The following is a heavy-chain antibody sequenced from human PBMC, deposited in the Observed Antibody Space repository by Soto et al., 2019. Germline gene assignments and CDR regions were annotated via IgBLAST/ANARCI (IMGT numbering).Heavy chain of an antibody. D-gene: IGHD3-3*01. CDR2: FDPEDGET. V-gene: IGHV1-24*01. J-gene: IGHJ4*02. CDR1: GDTLIDVS. CDR3: ATHRSGRFLEWLPEGSLGY. Sequence: ASWKVSGKVSGDTLIDVSMQWMRQAPGKGLEWMGGFDPEDGETIYAQKFQGRVTMTEDTATDTAYMELSSLRSEDTAVYYCATHRSGRFLEWLPEGSLGYWGQGTLVTVSS.